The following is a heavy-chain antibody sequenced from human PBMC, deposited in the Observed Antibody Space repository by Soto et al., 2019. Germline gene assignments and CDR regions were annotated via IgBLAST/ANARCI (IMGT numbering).Heavy chain of an antibody. D-gene: IGHD4-17*01. CDR3: ARERSTVTTSFWFDP. J-gene: IGHJ5*02. V-gene: IGHV4-31*03. CDR2: IYYSGST. Sequence: QVQLQESGPGLVKPSQTLSLTCTVSGGSISSGGYYWSWIRQHPGKGLEWIGYIYYSGSTYYNPSLKRRVTISVDTSKNQFSLKLSSVTAADTAVYYCARERSTVTTSFWFDPWGQGTLVTVSS. CDR1: GGSISSGGYY.